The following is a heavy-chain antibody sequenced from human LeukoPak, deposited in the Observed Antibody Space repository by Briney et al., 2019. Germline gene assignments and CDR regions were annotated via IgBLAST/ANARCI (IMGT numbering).Heavy chain of an antibody. CDR3: AKGLTNWFDP. CDR2: ISGSGGST. Sequence: PGGSLRLSCAASGFTFSSYAMSWVRQAPGKGLEWVSAISGSGGSTYYADSVKGRFTMSRDNSKNTLYLQMNSLGVEDTAVYYCAKGLTNWFDPWGQGTLVTVSS. V-gene: IGHV3-23*01. CDR1: GFTFSSYA. J-gene: IGHJ5*02.